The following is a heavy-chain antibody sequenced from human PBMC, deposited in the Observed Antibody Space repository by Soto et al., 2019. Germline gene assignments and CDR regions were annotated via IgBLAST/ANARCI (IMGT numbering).Heavy chain of an antibody. CDR1: GFTFSSYS. CDR2: ISSSSSYI. J-gene: IGHJ6*02. Sequence: EVQLVESGGGLVKPGGSLRLSCAASGFTFSSYSMNWVRQAPGKGLEWVSSISSSSSYIYYADSVKGRFTISRDNAKNSLYLQMNSLRAEDTAVYYCARVLGSSMVYYYGMDVWGQGTTVTVYS. D-gene: IGHD6-6*01. V-gene: IGHV3-21*01. CDR3: ARVLGSSMVYYYGMDV.